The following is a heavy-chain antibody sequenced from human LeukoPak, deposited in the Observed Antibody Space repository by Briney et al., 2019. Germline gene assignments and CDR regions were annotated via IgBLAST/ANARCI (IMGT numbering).Heavy chain of an antibody. J-gene: IGHJ4*02. Sequence: SGRSLRLSCAASGFSFSRAWMSWVRQAPGKGLEWVGRIKSKSDGGTTDYAAPVKGRFTISRDDSKNTLFLQVNSLKIEDTAVYYCTTVTLRPVGLWGQGTLVTVSS. V-gene: IGHV3-15*05. D-gene: IGHD3-10*01. CDR2: IKSKSDGGTT. CDR3: TTVTLRPVGL. CDR1: GFSFSRAW.